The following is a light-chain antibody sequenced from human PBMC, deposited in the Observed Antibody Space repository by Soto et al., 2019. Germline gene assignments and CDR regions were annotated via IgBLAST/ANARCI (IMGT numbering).Light chain of an antibody. CDR3: QQFGSSPGFT. CDR2: GAS. V-gene: IGKV3-20*01. CDR1: QSINNRY. J-gene: IGKJ3*01. Sequence: EIVLTQSPGTLSLSPGERATLSCRASQSINNRYLAWYQQKPGQAPRLLIYGASSRATGIQDRFIGSGSGTDFTLNISRLEPEDFAVYYCQQFGSSPGFTFGPGTKVDIK.